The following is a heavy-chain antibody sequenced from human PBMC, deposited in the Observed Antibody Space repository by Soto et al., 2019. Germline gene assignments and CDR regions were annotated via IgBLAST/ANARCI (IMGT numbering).Heavy chain of an antibody. D-gene: IGHD2-2*01. CDR2: INPNSGGT. J-gene: IGHJ4*02. Sequence: QVQLVQSGAEVKKPGASVKVSCKASGYTFTGYYMHWVRQAPGQGLEWMGWINPNSGGTNYAQKFQGWVTMTRDTSISTAYMELRRLRSDDTAVYYCARGQYQLLWGYYFDYWGQGTLVTVSS. V-gene: IGHV1-2*04. CDR1: GYTFTGYY. CDR3: ARGQYQLLWGYYFDY.